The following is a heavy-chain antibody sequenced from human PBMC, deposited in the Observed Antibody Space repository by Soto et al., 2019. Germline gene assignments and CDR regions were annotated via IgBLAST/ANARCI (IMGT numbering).Heavy chain of an antibody. Sequence: QITLKESGPTLVKPTQTLTLTCTFSGFSLSASGVGVGWIRQPPGKALEWLALIYWDDDKRYSPSLKSRLTINKDTSNHQVVLKLTNLGPEEQATCYYAHTLYRCSGHSCYTVPDSWGQGTLVTVSS. CDR1: GFSLSASGVG. CDR2: IYWDDDK. CDR3: AHTLYRCSGHSCYTVPDS. J-gene: IGHJ4*02. D-gene: IGHD2-15*01. V-gene: IGHV2-5*02.